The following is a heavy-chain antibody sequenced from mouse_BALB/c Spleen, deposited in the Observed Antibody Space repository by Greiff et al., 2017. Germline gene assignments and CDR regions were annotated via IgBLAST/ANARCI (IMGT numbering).Heavy chain of an antibody. CDR1: GFTFTDYY. D-gene: IGHD1-2*01. J-gene: IGHJ4*01. CDR3: ARDMYGYGAMDY. V-gene: IGHV7-3*02. Sequence: EVQLVESGGGLVQPGGSLRLSCATSGFTFTDYYMSWVRQPPGKALEWLGFIRNKANGYTTEYSASVKGRFTISRDNSQSILYLQMNTLRAEDSATYYCARDMYGYGAMDYWGQGTSVTVSS. CDR2: IRNKANGYTT.